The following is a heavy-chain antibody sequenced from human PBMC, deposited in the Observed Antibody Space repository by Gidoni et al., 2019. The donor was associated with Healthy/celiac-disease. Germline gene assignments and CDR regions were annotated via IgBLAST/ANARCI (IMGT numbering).Heavy chain of an antibody. D-gene: IGHD4-4*01. CDR3: ARGEATVTPFDY. CDR2: IYHSGST. J-gene: IGHJ4*02. V-gene: IGHV4-38-2*02. CDR1: GYSISSGYY. Sequence: QVQLQESGPGLVKPSEPLSLTCTVLGYSISSGYYWGWIRQPPGKGLEWIGSIYHSGSTYYNPSLKSRVTISVDTSKNQFALKLSSVTAADTAVYYCARGEATVTPFDYWGQGTLVTVSS.